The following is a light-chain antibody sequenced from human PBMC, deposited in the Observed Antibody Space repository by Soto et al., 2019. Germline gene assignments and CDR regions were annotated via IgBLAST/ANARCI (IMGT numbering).Light chain of an antibody. Sequence: QSALTQPASVSGSPGQSITISCTGTSSDVGGYNYVSWYQQHPGKAPKLMIYDVSNRPSGVSNRFSGSKSSNTASLPISGLQAEDEAEYYCSSYTSSSTQVFGTGTKLTVL. CDR1: SSDVGGYNY. J-gene: IGLJ1*01. CDR2: DVS. V-gene: IGLV2-14*01. CDR3: SSYTSSSTQV.